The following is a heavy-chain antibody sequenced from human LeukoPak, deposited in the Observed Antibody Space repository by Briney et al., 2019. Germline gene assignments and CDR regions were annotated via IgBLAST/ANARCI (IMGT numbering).Heavy chain of an antibody. CDR1: GGSISSYY. D-gene: IGHD6-13*01. V-gene: IGHV4-59*01. CDR2: IYYSGTT. CDR3: ARGVYIAAAQYGY. J-gene: IGHJ4*02. Sequence: SETLSLTCTDSGGSISSYYWSWIRQPPGKGLEWIGYIYYSGTTNYNPPLKSRVTISVDTSKNQFSLKLSSVTAADAAVYYCARGVYIAAAQYGYWGQGTLVTVSS.